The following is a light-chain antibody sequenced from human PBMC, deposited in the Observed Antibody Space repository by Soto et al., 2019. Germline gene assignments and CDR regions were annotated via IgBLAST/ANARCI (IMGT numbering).Light chain of an antibody. J-gene: IGLJ1*01. CDR1: SRDVGAYDY. V-gene: IGLV2-14*03. Sequence: QSPLTQPASVSGSPGPSITISCTGTSRDVGAYDYVSWYLQYPDKAPQLLIYYVDHRPSGVSSRFSGSKSGNTASLTISGLQAEDEGDYYCCSYAEGSIDFFGTGTKVTV. CDR3: CSYAEGSIDF. CDR2: YVD.